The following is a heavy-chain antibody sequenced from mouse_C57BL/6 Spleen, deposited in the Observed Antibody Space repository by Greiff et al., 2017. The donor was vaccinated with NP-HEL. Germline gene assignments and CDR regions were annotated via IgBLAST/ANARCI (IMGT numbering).Heavy chain of an antibody. CDR2: IWSGGST. CDR1: GFSLTSYG. V-gene: IGHV2-2*01. CDR3: ARNYAYFDV. D-gene: IGHD2-12*01. Sequence: QVQLQQSGPGLVQPSQSLSITCTVSGFSLTSYGVHWVRQSPGKGLEWLGVIWSGGSTDYNAAFISRLSISKDNSKSQVFFKMNSLQADDTAIYYCARNYAYFDVWGTGTTVTVSS. J-gene: IGHJ1*03.